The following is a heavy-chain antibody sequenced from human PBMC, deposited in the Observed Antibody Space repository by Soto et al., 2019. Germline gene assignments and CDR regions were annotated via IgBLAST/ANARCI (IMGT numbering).Heavy chain of an antibody. V-gene: IGHV1-46*01. CDR1: GYTFTSYY. CDR3: ARDLSLSVAGIGSGNYYYGMDV. Sequence: QVQLVQSGAEVKKPGASVKVSCKASGYTFTSYYMHWVRQAPGQGLEWMGIINPSGGSTSYAQKFRGRVTMTRDTSTSTGYMELSSLRSEDTAVYYCARDLSLSVAGIGSGNYYYGMDVWGQGTTVTVSS. D-gene: IGHD6-19*01. J-gene: IGHJ6*02. CDR2: INPSGGST.